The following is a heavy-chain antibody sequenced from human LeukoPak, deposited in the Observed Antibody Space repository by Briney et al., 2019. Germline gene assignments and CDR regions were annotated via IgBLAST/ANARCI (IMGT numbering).Heavy chain of an antibody. CDR1: GFTFSIYA. CDR2: ISGSGDST. CDR3: AKGRRYSSSSDTFDY. D-gene: IGHD6-6*01. J-gene: IGHJ4*02. V-gene: IGHV3-23*01. Sequence: TGGSLRLSCAASGFTFSIYAMSWVRQAPGKGLEWVSGISGSGDSTDHADSVRGRFTISRDNSKNTLYLQMNSLRAEDTAVYYCAKGRRYSSSSDTFDYWGQGTLVTVSS.